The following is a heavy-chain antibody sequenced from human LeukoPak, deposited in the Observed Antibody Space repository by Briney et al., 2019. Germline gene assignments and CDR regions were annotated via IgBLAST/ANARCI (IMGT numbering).Heavy chain of an antibody. J-gene: IGHJ4*02. CDR2: ISSSSSYI. CDR1: GFTFSSYS. D-gene: IGHD4-17*01. Sequence: PGGSLRLSCAASGFTFSSYSMNWVRQAPGKGLEWVSSISSSSSYIYYADSVKGRFTIPRDNAKNSLYLQMNSLRAEDTAVYYCARDDYGDPSIDYWGQGTLVTVSS. CDR3: ARDDYGDPSIDY. V-gene: IGHV3-21*01.